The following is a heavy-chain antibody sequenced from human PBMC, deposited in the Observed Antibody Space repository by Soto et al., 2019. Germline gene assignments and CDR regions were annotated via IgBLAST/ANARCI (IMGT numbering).Heavy chain of an antibody. V-gene: IGHV3-30*18. Sequence: GGSLRLSCSASGFTFSSYGMHWVRQAPGKGLEWVAVISYDGSNKYYADSVKGRFTISRDNSKNTLYLQMNSLRAEDTAVYYCAKEATDMVRGVIPSLPYYYYGMDVWGQGTTVTVSS. D-gene: IGHD3-10*01. CDR2: ISYDGSNK. CDR1: GFTFSSYG. J-gene: IGHJ6*02. CDR3: AKEATDMVRGVIPSLPYYYYGMDV.